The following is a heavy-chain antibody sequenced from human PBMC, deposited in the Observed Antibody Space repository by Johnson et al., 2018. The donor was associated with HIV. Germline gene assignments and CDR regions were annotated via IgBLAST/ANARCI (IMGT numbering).Heavy chain of an antibody. CDR2: IKSDGTST. D-gene: IGHD2-15*01. CDR1: GFSFSSNW. Sequence: VQLVESGGGLVQPGGSLRISCGASGFSFSSNWMHWVRQAPGKGLVWVSRIKSDGTSTNYADSVKGRFTISRDNAKDTLYLQLNSLTAEDTAVYYCARAGIVFDIWGQGTMVTVSS. V-gene: IGHV3-74*02. J-gene: IGHJ3*02. CDR3: ARAGIVFDI.